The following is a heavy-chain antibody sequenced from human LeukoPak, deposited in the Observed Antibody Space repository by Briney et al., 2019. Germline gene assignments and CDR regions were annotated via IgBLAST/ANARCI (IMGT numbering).Heavy chain of an antibody. CDR2: IRSKASGGTT. Sequence: PGRSLRLSCTTSGFTFGDYAMSWFRRAPGKGLEWVGIIRSKASGGTTEYAASVKGRFTISRDDSKSIAYLQLNSLKTEDTGVYFCVRYTMTSRYKYYGMDVWGQGTTVTVSS. CDR3: VRYTMTSRYKYYGMDV. J-gene: IGHJ6*02. V-gene: IGHV3-49*03. CDR1: GFTFGDYA. D-gene: IGHD3-3*01.